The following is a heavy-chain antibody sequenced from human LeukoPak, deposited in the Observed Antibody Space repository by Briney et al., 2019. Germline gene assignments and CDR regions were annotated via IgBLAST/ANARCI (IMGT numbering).Heavy chain of an antibody. D-gene: IGHD2-15*01. CDR2: IYYSGST. CDR1: GGSISSYY. Sequence: SQTLSLTCTVSGGSISSYYWRWIRQPPGKGLEWIGYIYYSGSTNYNPSLKRRVTISVDTSKNQFSLKLSSVTAADTAVYYCARWVVAATLTHAFDIWGQGTMVTVSS. J-gene: IGHJ3*02. CDR3: ARWVVAATLTHAFDI. V-gene: IGHV4-59*01.